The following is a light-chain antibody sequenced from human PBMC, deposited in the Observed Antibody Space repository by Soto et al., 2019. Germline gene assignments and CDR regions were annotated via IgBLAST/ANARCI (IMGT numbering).Light chain of an antibody. Sequence: QSVLTQSASVSGSPGQSITVSCTGTSSDVGSYNLVSWYQHHPGKAPKLLIYEVSKRPSGVSYRFSGSKSGNTASLTISGLQAEDEADYYGCSQAGSSIYVCGTGTKVTVL. CDR1: SSDVGSYNL. J-gene: IGLJ1*01. CDR3: CSQAGSSIYV. CDR2: EVS. V-gene: IGLV2-23*02.